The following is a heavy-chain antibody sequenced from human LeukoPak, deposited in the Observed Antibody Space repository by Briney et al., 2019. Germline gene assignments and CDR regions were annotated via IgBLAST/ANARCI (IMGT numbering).Heavy chain of an antibody. CDR1: GGSISSYY. CDR3: ARHGTRTQFYSDY. D-gene: IGHD1-7*01. Sequence: SETLSLTCTVSGGSISSYYWSWIRQPPGKGLEWIGYIYTSGSTNYNPSLKSRVTISVDTSKNQFSLKLSSVTAADTAVYYCARHGTRTQFYSDYWGQGTLVTVSS. CDR2: IYTSGST. V-gene: IGHV4-4*09. J-gene: IGHJ4*02.